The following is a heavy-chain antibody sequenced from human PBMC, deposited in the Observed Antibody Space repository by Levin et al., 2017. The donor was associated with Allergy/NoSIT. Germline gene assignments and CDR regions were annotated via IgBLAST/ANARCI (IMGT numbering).Heavy chain of an antibody. V-gene: IGHV3-33*01. CDR3: ARETDSGESYFDY. Sequence: LSLTCAASGFTFSSYGMHWVRQAPGKGLEWVAVIWYDGSNKYYADSVKGRFTISRDNSKNTLYLQMNSLRAEDTAVYYCARETDSGESYFDYWGQGTLVTVSS. J-gene: IGHJ4*02. CDR2: IWYDGSNK. D-gene: IGHD1-26*01. CDR1: GFTFSSYG.